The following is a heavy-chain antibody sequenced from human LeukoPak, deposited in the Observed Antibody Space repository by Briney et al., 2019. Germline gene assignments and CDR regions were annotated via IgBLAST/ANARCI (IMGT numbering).Heavy chain of an antibody. V-gene: IGHV4-59*01. D-gene: IGHD6-19*01. CDR3: ARDQKPHTGGWYPGFDP. CDR1: GGSISNYY. CDR2: MFYGGST. Sequence: SETLSLTCTVSGGSISNYYWSWIRQPPGKGLEWIGYMFYGGSTNYNPSLKSRVTISVDTSKNQFSLKLNSVTAADTAVYYCARDQKPHTGGWYPGFDPWGQGTLVTVSS. J-gene: IGHJ5*02.